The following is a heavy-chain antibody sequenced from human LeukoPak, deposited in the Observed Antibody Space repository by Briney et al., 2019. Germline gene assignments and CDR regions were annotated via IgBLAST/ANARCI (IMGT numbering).Heavy chain of an antibody. CDR3: ARGRERYYYDSSGYYLDY. V-gene: IGHV3-33*01. J-gene: IGHJ4*02. Sequence: GGSLRLSCAASGFTISSYGMHWVRQAPGKGLEWVAVIWYDGSNKYYADSVKGRFTISRDNSKNALYLQMNSLRAEDTAVYYCARGRERYYYDSSGYYLDYWGQGTLVTVSS. CDR2: IWYDGSNK. D-gene: IGHD3-22*01. CDR1: GFTISSYG.